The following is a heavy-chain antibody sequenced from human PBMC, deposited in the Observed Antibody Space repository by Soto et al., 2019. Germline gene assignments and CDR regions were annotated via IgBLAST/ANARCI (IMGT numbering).Heavy chain of an antibody. D-gene: IGHD3-3*01. CDR1: GGSIRSSDYY. CDR2: IYYSGDT. Sequence: PSETLSLTCTVSGGSIRSSDYYWGWFRQPPGTGLEWIASIYYSGDTYYNPSLKSRVTLSVDTSKSQFSLKLSSVTAADTAVYFCARLYLRFNWFDPWGQGTLVTVSS. V-gene: IGHV4-39*01. CDR3: ARLYLRFNWFDP. J-gene: IGHJ5*02.